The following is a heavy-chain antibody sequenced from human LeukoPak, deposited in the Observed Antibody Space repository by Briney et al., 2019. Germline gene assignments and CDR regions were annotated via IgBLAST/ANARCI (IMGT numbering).Heavy chain of an antibody. CDR3: ARDRGYSYAHPLDY. CDR2: IWYDGSNK. J-gene: IGHJ4*02. V-gene: IGHV3-33*01. CDR1: GXXFXSYT. Sequence: SGXXFXSYTMHWVRQAPGKGLEWVALIWYDGSNKYYADSVKGRFTISRDNSHNKLYLQMNSLRAEDTAVYYCARDRGYSYAHPLDYWGQGTLVTVSS. D-gene: IGHD5-18*01.